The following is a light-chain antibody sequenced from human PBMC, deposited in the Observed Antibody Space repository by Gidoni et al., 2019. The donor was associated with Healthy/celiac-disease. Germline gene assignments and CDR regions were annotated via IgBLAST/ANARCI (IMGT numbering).Light chain of an antibody. J-gene: IGKJ2*01. Sequence: DIQITQSPSSLSASVGHRVTITCRARQGIRNDLGWSPQKPGKATKRRIYAVSSLQSGVPSRFSGSGSGKEFTLTIRSLQPEDFASYYFLQHNSYPPMYTFGQGTKLEIK. CDR3: LQHNSYPPMYT. CDR2: AVS. V-gene: IGKV1-17*01. CDR1: QGIRND.